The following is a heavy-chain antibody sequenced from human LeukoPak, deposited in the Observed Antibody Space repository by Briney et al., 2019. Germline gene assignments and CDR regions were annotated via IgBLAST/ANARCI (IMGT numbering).Heavy chain of an antibody. J-gene: IGHJ6*03. Sequence: EASVKVSCKASGYTFTSYGISWVRQAPGQGLEWMGWISAYNGNTNYAQKLQGRVTMTTDTSTSTAYMELRSLRAEDTAVYYCAKDDIVVDISDYYYYYMDVWGKGTTVTISS. D-gene: IGHD2-2*01. CDR3: AKDDIVVDISDYYYYYMDV. CDR2: ISAYNGNT. V-gene: IGHV1-18*01. CDR1: GYTFTSYG.